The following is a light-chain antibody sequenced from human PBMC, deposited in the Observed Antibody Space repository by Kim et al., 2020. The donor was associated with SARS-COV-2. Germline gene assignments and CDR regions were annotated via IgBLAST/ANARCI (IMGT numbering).Light chain of an antibody. Sequence: QSVLTQPPSASGTPGQRVTISCSGSSSNIGSNSVNWYQQLPGTAPKLLIYSNNKRPSGVPDRFSGSKSGTSASLAISGLQSEDEADYYCAAWDDSSYVFGTGTKVTV. J-gene: IGLJ1*01. CDR2: SNN. V-gene: IGLV1-44*01. CDR1: SSNIGSNS. CDR3: AAWDDSSYV.